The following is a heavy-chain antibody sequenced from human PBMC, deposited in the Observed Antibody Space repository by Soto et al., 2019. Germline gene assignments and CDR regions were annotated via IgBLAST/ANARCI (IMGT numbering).Heavy chain of an antibody. D-gene: IGHD4-17*01. Sequence: EVQLVESGGGPAKPGGSLRLSCAASGFTFWTYSMNWVRQAPGKGLEWVSSITSTSSYTYYADSVKGRFTISRDNAKTSLYLQMNSLRAEDTAVYYCATGSVRDYAFSADYWGQGTLVTVSS. V-gene: IGHV3-21*01. CDR3: ATGSVRDYAFSADY. J-gene: IGHJ4*02. CDR1: GFTFWTYS. CDR2: ITSTSSYT.